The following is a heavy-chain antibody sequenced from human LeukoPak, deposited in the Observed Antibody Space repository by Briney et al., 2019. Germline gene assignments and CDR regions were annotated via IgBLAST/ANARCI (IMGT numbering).Heavy chain of an antibody. J-gene: IGHJ4*02. D-gene: IGHD4-11*01. CDR2: IYPGDSDT. CDR1: GYSFTSYW. CDR3: GRIGYTNYTPLDY. Sequence: GESLKISCKGSGYSFTSYWIGWVRQMPGKGLEWMGIIYPGDSDTRYSPSFQGQVTISADKSISTAYLQWSSLKASDTAMYYCGRIGYTNYTPLDYWGQGTLVTVSS. V-gene: IGHV5-51*01.